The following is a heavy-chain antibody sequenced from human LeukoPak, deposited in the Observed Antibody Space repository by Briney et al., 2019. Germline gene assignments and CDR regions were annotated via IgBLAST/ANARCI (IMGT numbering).Heavy chain of an antibody. Sequence: PGGSLRLSCAASGFTFSSYGMHWVRQAPGKGLEWVAFIRYDGSNKYYADSVKGRFTISRDNSKNTLYLQMNSLRAEDTAVYYCAKDFRPRRIVVVPLFDYWGQGTLVTVSS. CDR2: IRYDGSNK. CDR1: GFTFSSYG. D-gene: IGHD3-22*01. J-gene: IGHJ4*02. CDR3: AKDFRPRRIVVVPLFDY. V-gene: IGHV3-30*02.